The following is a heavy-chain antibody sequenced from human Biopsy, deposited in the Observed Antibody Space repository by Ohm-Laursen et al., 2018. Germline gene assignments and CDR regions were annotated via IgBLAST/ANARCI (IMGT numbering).Heavy chain of an antibody. Sequence: VSSVKVSCKGSGYAVNDYFLYWLRQAPGQGPEWMGGISPNSGGTNYAQKFQGRVTMTTDTSTSTVYLELRRLISGDTAVYYCARDIMNRIAGLVARSDVFDVWGQGTLVTVSS. V-gene: IGHV1-2*02. CDR1: GYAVNDYF. CDR2: ISPNSGGT. CDR3: ARDIMNRIAGLVARSDVFDV. D-gene: IGHD3-16*01. J-gene: IGHJ3*01.